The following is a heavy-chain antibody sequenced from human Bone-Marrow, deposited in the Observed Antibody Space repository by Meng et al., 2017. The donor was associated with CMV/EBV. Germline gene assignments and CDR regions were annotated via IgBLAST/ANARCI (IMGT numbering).Heavy chain of an antibody. CDR3: AKILDLPDVLPYYFDY. V-gene: IGHV3-23*01. CDR1: GITFSSYA. D-gene: IGHD2-2*01. J-gene: IGHJ4*02. CDR2: ISGSGGST. Sequence: GEALKISWAASGITFSSYAMNWVRQAPGKGLEWVSAISGSGGSTNYADSVKGRFTISRDNSKNTLYWQMSSLRAEDTAVYYGAKILDLPDVLPYYFDYWGQGTLVTVSS.